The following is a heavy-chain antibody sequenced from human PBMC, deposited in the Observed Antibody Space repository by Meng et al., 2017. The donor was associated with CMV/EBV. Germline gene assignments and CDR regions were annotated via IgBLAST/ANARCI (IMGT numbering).Heavy chain of an antibody. CDR1: FNSYG. V-gene: IGHV1-18*01. CDR3: ASTSPGIVVVTAFQHHYFAY. CDR2: ISRYDGNT. J-gene: IGHJ4*02. Sequence: FNSYGISWVRQAPGQGLEWMGWISRYDGNTYYAQKVQGKVTMTIDTSTSTAYMELRSLRSDDTAVYYCASTSPGIVVVTAFQHHYFAYWGQGTLVTVSS. D-gene: IGHD2-21*02.